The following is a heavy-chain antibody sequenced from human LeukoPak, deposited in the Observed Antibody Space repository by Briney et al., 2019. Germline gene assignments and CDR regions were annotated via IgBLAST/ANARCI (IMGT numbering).Heavy chain of an antibody. V-gene: IGHV1-18*01. CDR2: ISAYNGNT. CDR3: ARDHYDFWSGYPVSFDP. CDR1: GYTFTSYG. D-gene: IGHD3-3*01. Sequence: ASVKVSCKXSGYTFTSYGISWVRQAPRQGLEWMGWISAYNGNTNYAQKLQGRVTMTTDTSTSTAYMELRSLRSDDTAVYYCARDHYDFWSGYPVSFDPWGQGTLVTVSS. J-gene: IGHJ5*02.